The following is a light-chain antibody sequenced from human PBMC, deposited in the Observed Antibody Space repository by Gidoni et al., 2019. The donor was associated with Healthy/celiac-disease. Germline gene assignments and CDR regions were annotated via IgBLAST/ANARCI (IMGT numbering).Light chain of an antibody. CDR3: QQYDNLPRT. Sequence: DIQMTQSPSSLSASVGDRVTITCQASQDISNYLNWYQQKPGKAPKLLIYDASNLETGVPSRFSGSGSGTDFTFTISSLQPEDIATYYFQQYDNLPRTFXQXTKLEIK. V-gene: IGKV1-33*01. CDR1: QDISNY. J-gene: IGKJ2*01. CDR2: DAS.